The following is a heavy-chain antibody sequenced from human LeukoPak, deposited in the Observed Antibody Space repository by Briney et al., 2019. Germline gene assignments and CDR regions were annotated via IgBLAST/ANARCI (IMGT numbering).Heavy chain of an antibody. CDR1: GYTFTSYY. Sequence: ASVKVSCKASGYTFTSYYMHWVRQAPGQGLEWMGIINHGGGSTSYAQKFQGRVTMTRDTSTSTVYMELSSLRSEDTAVYYCARGLAYCGGDCYSGRPIYYFDYWGQGTLVTVSS. CDR3: ARGLAYCGGDCYSGRPIYYFDY. CDR2: INHGGGST. D-gene: IGHD2-21*02. J-gene: IGHJ4*02. V-gene: IGHV1-46*01.